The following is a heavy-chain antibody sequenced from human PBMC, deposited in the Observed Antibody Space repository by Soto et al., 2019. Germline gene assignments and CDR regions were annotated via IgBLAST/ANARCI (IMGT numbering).Heavy chain of an antibody. CDR2: ISYSGTTT. V-gene: IGHV3-23*01. CDR1: GFTFSSHA. CDR3: AKRFTLFGEVKLSPDFDY. Sequence: EVQLLESGGGLVQPEGSLRLSCAASGFTFSSHAMSWVRQAPGKGLEWVSAISYSGTTTYYAESVKGRFTISRDNSKNTLYLQRTSLRVEDTAIYYCAKRFTLFGEVKLSPDFDYWGQGTLVTVSS. J-gene: IGHJ4*02. D-gene: IGHD3-3*01.